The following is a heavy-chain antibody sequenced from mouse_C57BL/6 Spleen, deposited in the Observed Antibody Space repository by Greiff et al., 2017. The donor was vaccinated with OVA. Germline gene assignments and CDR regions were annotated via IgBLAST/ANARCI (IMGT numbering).Heavy chain of an antibody. D-gene: IGHD2-4*01. J-gene: IGHJ2*01. CDR2: INPGSGGT. CDR3: ARSPDYGGYYFDY. Sequence: QVHVKQSGAELVRPGTSVKVSCKASGYAFTNYLIEWVKQRPGQGLEWIGVINPGSGGTNYNEKFKGKATLTADKSSSTAYMQLSSLTSEDSAVYVGARSPDYGGYYFDYWGQGTTLTVSS. CDR1: GYAFTNYL. V-gene: IGHV1-54*01.